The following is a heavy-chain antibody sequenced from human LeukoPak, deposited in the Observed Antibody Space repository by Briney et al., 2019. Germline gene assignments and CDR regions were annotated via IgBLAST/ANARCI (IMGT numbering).Heavy chain of an antibody. V-gene: IGHV4-59*01. J-gene: IGHJ4*02. Sequence: SETLSLTCTVSGGSISSYYWSWIRQPPGKGLEWIGYIYYSGSTNYNPSLKSRVTISVDTSKNQFSLKLSSVTAADTAVYYCARLRVYYCGSGSYPGDFDYWGQGTLVTVSS. D-gene: IGHD3-10*01. CDR3: ARLRVYYCGSGSYPGDFDY. CDR1: GGSISSYY. CDR2: IYYSGST.